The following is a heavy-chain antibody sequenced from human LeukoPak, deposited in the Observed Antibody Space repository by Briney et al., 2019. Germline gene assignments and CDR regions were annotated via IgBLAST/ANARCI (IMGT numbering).Heavy chain of an antibody. CDR1: GFTFSSSG. CDR2: ITGSGGST. V-gene: IGHV3-23*01. J-gene: IGHJ4*02. CDR3: ARGRNTGRQFYFDY. D-gene: IGHD5-18*01. Sequence: GGSLRLSCAASGFTFSSSGMGWVRQAPGKGLECVSPITGSGGSTSCTDSVKGRFTISRDNSKNTLYLQMNSLRAEDTAVYYCARGRNTGRQFYFDYWGQGTLVTVAS.